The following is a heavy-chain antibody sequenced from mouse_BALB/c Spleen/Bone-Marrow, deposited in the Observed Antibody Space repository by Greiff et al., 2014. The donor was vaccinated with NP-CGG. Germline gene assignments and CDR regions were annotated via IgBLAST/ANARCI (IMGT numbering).Heavy chain of an antibody. CDR3: AIYYGNYYAMDY. Sequence: EVKLQESGAELVKPGASVKLSCTASGFNIKDTYMHWVKQRPEQGLEWIGRIDPANGNTKYDPKFQGKATITADTSSNTAYLQLNSLTSEDTAVYYCAIYYGNYYAMDYWGQGTSVTVSS. V-gene: IGHV14-3*02. CDR2: IDPANGNT. J-gene: IGHJ4*01. CDR1: GFNIKDTY. D-gene: IGHD2-1*01.